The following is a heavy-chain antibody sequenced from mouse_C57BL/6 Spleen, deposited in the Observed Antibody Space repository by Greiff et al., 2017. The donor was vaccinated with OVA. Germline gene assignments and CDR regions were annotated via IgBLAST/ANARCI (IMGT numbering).Heavy chain of an antibody. CDR3: TGEFITTVVATDYYAMDY. Sequence: VQGVESGAELVRPGASVKLSCTASGFNIKDDYMHWVKQRPEQGLEWIGWIDPENGDTEYASKFQGKGNITADTSSNTAYLQLSSLTSEDTAVYYCTGEFITTVVATDYYAMDYWGQGTSVTVSS. CDR1: GFNIKDDY. CDR2: IDPENGDT. J-gene: IGHJ4*01. D-gene: IGHD1-1*01. V-gene: IGHV14-4*01.